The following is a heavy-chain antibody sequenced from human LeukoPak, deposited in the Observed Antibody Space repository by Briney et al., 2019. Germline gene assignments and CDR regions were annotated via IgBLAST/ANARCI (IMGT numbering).Heavy chain of an antibody. CDR2: IIPIFGTA. CDR1: GGTFSSYA. J-gene: IGHJ4*02. CDR3: ARGGYYYDSSGYYYRY. Sequence: GASVKVSCKASGGTFSSYAISWVRQAPGQGLEWMGGIIPIFGTANYAQKLQGRVTMTTDTSTSTAYMELRSLRSDDTAVYYCARGGYYYDSSGYYYRYWGQGTLVTVSS. D-gene: IGHD3-22*01. V-gene: IGHV1-69*05.